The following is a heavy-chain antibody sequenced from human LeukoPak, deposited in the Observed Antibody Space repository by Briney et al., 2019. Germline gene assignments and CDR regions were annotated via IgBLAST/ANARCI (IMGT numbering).Heavy chain of an antibody. Sequence: ASVKVSCKASGGTFSSYAISWVRQAPGQGLEWMGWISAYNGNTNYAQKLQGRVTMTTDTSTSTAYMELRSLRSDDTAVYYCAKDDYDSSGYYYVGAFDIWGQGTMVTVSS. CDR1: GGTFSSYA. D-gene: IGHD3-22*01. J-gene: IGHJ3*02. V-gene: IGHV1-18*01. CDR3: AKDDYDSSGYYYVGAFDI. CDR2: ISAYNGNT.